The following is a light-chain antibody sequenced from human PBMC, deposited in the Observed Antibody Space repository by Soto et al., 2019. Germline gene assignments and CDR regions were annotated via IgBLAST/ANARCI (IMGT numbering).Light chain of an antibody. Sequence: EIVMTQSPATLSVSPGERATLSCRASQSVSSNLAWYQQKPGQAPRLLIYDASTRATGIPARFSGSGSGTEFTLTISSLQSEDLAVYYCQQYNNWWTFGQGTKVEIK. CDR2: DAS. V-gene: IGKV3-15*01. CDR3: QQYNNWWT. CDR1: QSVSSN. J-gene: IGKJ1*01.